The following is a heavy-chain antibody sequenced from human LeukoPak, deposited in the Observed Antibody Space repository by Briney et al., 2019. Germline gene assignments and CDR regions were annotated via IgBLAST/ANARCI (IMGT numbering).Heavy chain of an antibody. V-gene: IGHV1-69*05. Sequence: SVKVSCKASGGTFSSYAISWVRQAPGPGLEWMGGIIPIFGTANYAQKFQGRVTITTDESTSTAHMELSSLRSEDTAVYYCAREGRNREWFDPWGQGTLVTVSS. CDR1: GGTFSSYA. CDR3: AREGRNREWFDP. CDR2: IIPIFGTA. J-gene: IGHJ5*02.